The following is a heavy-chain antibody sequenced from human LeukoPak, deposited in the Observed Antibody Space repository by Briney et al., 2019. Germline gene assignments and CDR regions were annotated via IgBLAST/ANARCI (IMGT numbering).Heavy chain of an antibody. Sequence: SETLSLTCAVYGGSFSGYYWSWIRQPPGKGLEWIGEINHSGSTNYNPSLKSRVTISVDTSKNQFSLKLSSVTAADTAVYYCARVSPLGPVGMWDAFDIWGQGTMVTVSS. V-gene: IGHV4-34*01. CDR2: INHSGST. J-gene: IGHJ3*02. CDR3: ARVSPLGPVGMWDAFDI. D-gene: IGHD1-26*01. CDR1: GGSFSGYY.